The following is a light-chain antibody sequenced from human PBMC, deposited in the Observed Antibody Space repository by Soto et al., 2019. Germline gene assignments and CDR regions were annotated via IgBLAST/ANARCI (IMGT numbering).Light chain of an antibody. Sequence: DIQMTQSASSPSASVGGRLTITSRASQVITNDLGWYQQKPGKAPKRLIYAASTLQSGVPSRFSGSGSGTEFTLTISSLKPEDVATYYCLQLNTYPWTFGQGTKVDIK. J-gene: IGKJ1*01. V-gene: IGKV1-17*01. CDR1: QVITND. CDR2: AAS. CDR3: LQLNTYPWT.